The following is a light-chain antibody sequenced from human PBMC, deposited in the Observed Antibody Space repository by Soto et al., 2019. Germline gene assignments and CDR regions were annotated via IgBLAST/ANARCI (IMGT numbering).Light chain of an antibody. J-gene: IGLJ2*01. CDR2: TNS. Sequence: QAVVSQPPSASGTPGQRVTISCSGGSSNIGSNTVSWYQQLPGTAPKLLIYTNSQRPSGVPDRFSGSKSGTSASLAISGLQSEDEADYYCAVWDDSLNGVVFGGGTKLTVL. CDR3: AVWDDSLNGVV. V-gene: IGLV1-44*01. CDR1: SSNIGSNT.